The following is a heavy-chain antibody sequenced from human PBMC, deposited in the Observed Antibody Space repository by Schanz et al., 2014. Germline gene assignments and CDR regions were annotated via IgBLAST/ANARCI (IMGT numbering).Heavy chain of an antibody. Sequence: QVQLVESGGGVVQPGRSLRLSCAAYGFTLSSYAMHWVRQAPGKGLEWVAVISYDGSNKYYADSVKGRFTISRDNSKNTLYLQRSTLEDEDAAVYYCARDRGYCSGGSCLAFDYWGQGTLXTVSS. CDR3: ARDRGYCSGGSCLAFDY. V-gene: IGHV3-30-3*01. D-gene: IGHD2-15*01. J-gene: IGHJ4*02. CDR2: ISYDGSNK. CDR1: GFTLSSYA.